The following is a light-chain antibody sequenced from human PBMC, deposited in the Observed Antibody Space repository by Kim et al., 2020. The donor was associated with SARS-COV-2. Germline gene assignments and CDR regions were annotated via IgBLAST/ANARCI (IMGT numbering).Light chain of an antibody. CDR3: EVWDTGSDHWV. Sequence: SYELTQPPSVSVAPGKTARITCGGDDLGSKSVHWYQQKPGQAPVLVIFYDSDRPSGIPERLSGSHSGNTATLTISRVEAGDEADYYCEVWDTGSDHWVFG. V-gene: IGLV3-21*04. J-gene: IGLJ3*02. CDR1: DLGSKS. CDR2: YDS.